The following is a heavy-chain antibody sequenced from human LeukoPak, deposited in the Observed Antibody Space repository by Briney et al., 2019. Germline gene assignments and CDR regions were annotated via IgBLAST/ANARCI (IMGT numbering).Heavy chain of an antibody. CDR3: ATGTYYNILTGYSRRRYFEH. J-gene: IGHJ4*02. CDR2: IKSKTDGGTT. CDR1: GFTFSNAW. Sequence: GGSLRLSCAASGFTFSNAWMSWVRQAPGKGLEWVGRIKSKTDGGTTDYAAPVKGRFTISRDDSKNTLYLQMKSLRAEDTAVYYCATGTYYNILTGYSRRRYFEHWGQGTLVTVSS. V-gene: IGHV3-15*01. D-gene: IGHD3-9*01.